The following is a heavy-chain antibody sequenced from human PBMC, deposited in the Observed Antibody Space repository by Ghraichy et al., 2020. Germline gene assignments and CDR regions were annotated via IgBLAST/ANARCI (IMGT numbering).Heavy chain of an antibody. CDR3: ARESSSEYSGYDY. CDR1: GFTFTRHY. V-gene: IGHV3-7*03. CDR2: IKQDGSDK. D-gene: IGHD5-12*01. J-gene: IGHJ4*02. Sequence: GGSLRLSCAASGFTFTRHYMTWVRQGPGKGLEWVANIKQDGSDKFYLDSVKGRFTISRDNAKNSIYLQMNSLRAEDTAVYYCARESSSEYSGYDYWGQRTLVTVSS.